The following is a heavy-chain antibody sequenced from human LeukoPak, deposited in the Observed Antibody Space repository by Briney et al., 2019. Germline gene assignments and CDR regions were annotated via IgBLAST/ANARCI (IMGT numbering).Heavy chain of an antibody. CDR3: ARIDILTGYAAVGDC. Sequence: AGGSLRLSCAASGFTFSSCNMHWVRQAPGKGLEWVALISYDGSNQLYADSVRGRFTISRDNSKNTLQLQLNSLRVEDTAVYYCARIDILTGYAAVGDCWGQGALVTVSS. CDR2: ISYDGSNQ. V-gene: IGHV3-30-3*01. D-gene: IGHD3-9*01. J-gene: IGHJ4*02. CDR1: GFTFSSCN.